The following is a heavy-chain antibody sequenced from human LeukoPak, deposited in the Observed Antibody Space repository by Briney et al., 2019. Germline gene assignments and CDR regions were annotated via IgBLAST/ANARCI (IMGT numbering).Heavy chain of an antibody. V-gene: IGHV4-39*07. CDR2: IYYSGST. D-gene: IGHD3-3*01. Sequence: SETLSLTCTVSGGSISSSSYYWGWIRQPPGKGLEWIGSIYYSGSTYYNPSLKSRVTISVDTSKNQFSLKLSSVTAADTAVYYCARSLRTYDFWSADPDAFDIWGQGTMVTVSS. CDR1: GGSISSSSYY. CDR3: ARSLRTYDFWSADPDAFDI. J-gene: IGHJ3*02.